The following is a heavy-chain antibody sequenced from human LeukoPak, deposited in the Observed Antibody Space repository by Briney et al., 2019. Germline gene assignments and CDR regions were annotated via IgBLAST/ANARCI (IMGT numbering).Heavy chain of an antibody. Sequence: GGSLRLSFAASGFPFSSYAMSWVRQAPGKGLEWVSAISGSGGSTYYADSVKGRFTISRDNSKNTLYLQMNSLRAEDTAVYYCAKHYCGGDCSRPWALDYWGQGTLVTVSS. CDR2: ISGSGGST. J-gene: IGHJ4*02. D-gene: IGHD2-21*02. CDR3: AKHYCGGDCSRPWALDY. CDR1: GFPFSSYA. V-gene: IGHV3-23*01.